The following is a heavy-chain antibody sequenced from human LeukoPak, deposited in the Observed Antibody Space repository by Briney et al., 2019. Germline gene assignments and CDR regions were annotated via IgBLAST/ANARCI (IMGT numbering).Heavy chain of an antibody. D-gene: IGHD5-12*01. CDR3: AKRGYSGYDLDY. CDR2: ISSNGGST. J-gene: IGHJ4*02. CDR1: GFTFSSYA. V-gene: IGHV3-64*04. Sequence: PGGSLRLSCSASGFTFSSYAMHWVRQAPGKGLEYVSAISSNGGSTYYADSVKGRFTISRDNSKNTLFLQMNSLRPEDTAVHYCAKRGYSGYDLDYWGQGTLVTVSS.